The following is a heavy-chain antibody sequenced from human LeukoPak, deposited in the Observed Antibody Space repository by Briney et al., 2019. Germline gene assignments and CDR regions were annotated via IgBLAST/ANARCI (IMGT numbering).Heavy chain of an antibody. CDR2: VSQDGRNN. D-gene: IGHD6-6*01. Sequence: GRSLRLSCAASGFTFHRHPIRWVRQTPGKGLEWVAGVSQDGRNNYYSDSVKGRFTISRDNANNALSLQMNSLRVEDTAVFYCARQGSSLNYCHTYMDVWGNGTTVIVSS. J-gene: IGHJ6*03. CDR1: GFTFHRHP. CDR3: ARQGSSLNYCHTYMDV. V-gene: IGHV3-30*01.